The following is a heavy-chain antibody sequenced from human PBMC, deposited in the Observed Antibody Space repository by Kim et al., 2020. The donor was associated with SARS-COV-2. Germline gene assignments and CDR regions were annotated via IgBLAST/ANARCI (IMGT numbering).Heavy chain of an antibody. CDR2: ISGSGGST. CDR3: AKWDYYGSGENWFDH. CDR1: GFTFSSYA. V-gene: IGHV3-23*01. Sequence: GGSLRLSCAASGFTFSSYAMSWVRQAPGKGLEWVSAISGSGGSTYYADSVKGRFTISRDNSKNTLYLQMNSLRAEDTAVYYCAKWDYYGSGENWFDHWGQGTLVTVSS. J-gene: IGHJ5*02. D-gene: IGHD3-10*01.